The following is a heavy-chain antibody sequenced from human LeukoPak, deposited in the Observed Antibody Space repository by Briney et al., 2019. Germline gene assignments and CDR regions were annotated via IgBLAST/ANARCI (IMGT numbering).Heavy chain of an antibody. CDR3: ARNSSDPYSSSAKRYNWFDP. J-gene: IGHJ5*02. D-gene: IGHD6-13*01. CDR2: IYYSGST. Sequence: PSETLSLTCTVSGGSISSSNYYWGWIRQPPGKGLEWIGSIYYSGSTHYNPSLKSRVTISVDTSKNQFSLKLSSVTPADTAVYHCARNSSDPYSSSAKRYNWFDPWGKGTLVTVSS. V-gene: IGHV4-39*01. CDR1: GGSISSSNYY.